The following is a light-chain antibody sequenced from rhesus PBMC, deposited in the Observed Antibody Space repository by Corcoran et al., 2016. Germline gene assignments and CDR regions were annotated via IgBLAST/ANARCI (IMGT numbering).Light chain of an antibody. J-gene: IGKJ2*01. V-gene: IGKV1-22*01. Sequence: DIQMTQSPSSLSASVGATVTITCRASQGISSWLDWYPQKPGKAPKLLVYTATSLQSGVPSRFSGSGSGNDFPLTISSLQSEDFATYYCQQYSSSPYSFGQGTKVEIK. CDR1: QGISSW. CDR2: TAT. CDR3: QQYSSSPYS.